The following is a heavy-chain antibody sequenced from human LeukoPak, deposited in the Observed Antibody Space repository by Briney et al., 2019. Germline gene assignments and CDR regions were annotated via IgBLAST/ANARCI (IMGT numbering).Heavy chain of an antibody. V-gene: IGHV3-21*01. CDR1: GFTFSSYS. Sequence: GGSLRLSCAASGFTFSSYSMNWVRQAPGKGLEWVSSISSSSYIYYADSVKGRFTISRDNAKNSLYLQMNSLRAEDTAVYYSARDRGYVWGSYRSTWFDPWGQGTLVTVSS. J-gene: IGHJ5*02. CDR2: ISSSSYI. D-gene: IGHD3-16*02. CDR3: ARDRGYVWGSYRSTWFDP.